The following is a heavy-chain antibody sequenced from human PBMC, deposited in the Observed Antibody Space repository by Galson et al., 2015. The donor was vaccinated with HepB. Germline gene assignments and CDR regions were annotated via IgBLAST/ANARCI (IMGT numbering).Heavy chain of an antibody. Sequence: SLRLSCAASGFIFSNYDMQWVRQAPGKGLEWVAHIWYDGTYKHYADSVKGRFTTSRDNAKNTLFLQMNSLRAEDTAVYYCARDSGNGGSQDWGQGTLVSVSS. CDR2: IWYDGTYK. V-gene: IGHV3-33*01. J-gene: IGHJ4*02. CDR1: GFIFSNYD. D-gene: IGHD2-8*01. CDR3: ARDSGNGGSQD.